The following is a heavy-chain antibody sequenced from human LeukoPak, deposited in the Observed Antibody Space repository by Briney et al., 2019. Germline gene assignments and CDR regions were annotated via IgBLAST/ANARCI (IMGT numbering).Heavy chain of an antibody. CDR2: MNPNSGNT. Sequence: ASVKVSCKASGYTFTSYDINWVRQATGQGLEWMGWMNPNSGNTGYAQKLQGRVTMTTDTSTSTAYMELRSLRSDDTAVYYCARTPIRERGPNWFDPWGQGTLVTVSS. CDR3: ARTPIRERGPNWFDP. V-gene: IGHV1-8*01. D-gene: IGHD1-1*01. J-gene: IGHJ5*01. CDR1: GYTFTSYD.